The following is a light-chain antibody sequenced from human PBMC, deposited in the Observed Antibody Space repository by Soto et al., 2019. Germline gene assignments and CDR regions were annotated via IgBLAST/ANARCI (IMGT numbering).Light chain of an antibody. Sequence: IQLTQSPSSLSASVGDRVTITCRASQGISSSLVWYQQKPGKAPKLLFYAASSLQSGVPSRFSGSGSGTDFTLTISSLQPEDFATYYCQQLNSYPLTFGGGTKVDI. CDR3: QQLNSYPLT. CDR2: AAS. J-gene: IGKJ4*01. V-gene: IGKV1-9*01. CDR1: QGISSS.